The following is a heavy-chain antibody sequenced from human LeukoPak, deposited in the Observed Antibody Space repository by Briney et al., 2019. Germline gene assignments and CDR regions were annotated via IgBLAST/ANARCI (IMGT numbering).Heavy chain of an antibody. J-gene: IGHJ5*02. CDR1: GFTFSSYS. V-gene: IGHV3-21*01. D-gene: IGHD4-11*01. CDR3: ARAFSDYSKTVWWFDP. CDR2: ISSSSSYI. Sequence: GGSLRLSCAASGFTFSSYSMNWVRQAPGKGLEWVSSISSSSSYIYYADSVKGRFTISRDNAKNSLYLQVNSLRAEDTAVYYCARAFSDYSKTVWWFDPWGQGTLVTVSS.